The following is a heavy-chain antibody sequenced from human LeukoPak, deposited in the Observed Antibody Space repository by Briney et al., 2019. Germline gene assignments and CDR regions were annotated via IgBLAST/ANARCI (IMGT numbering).Heavy chain of an antibody. V-gene: IGHV3-21*01. CDR1: GFIFNNYI. CDR2: ITGSGSVV. J-gene: IGHJ5*02. D-gene: IGHD6-6*01. CDR3: ARDSSGPWFDP. Sequence: PGGSLRLSCAASGFIFNNYIMNWVRQAPGKGLEWVSSITGSGSVVYYADSVKGRFTISRDNAKNSLFLQMNSLRAEDTAVYYCARDSSGPWFDPWGQGTLVTVSS.